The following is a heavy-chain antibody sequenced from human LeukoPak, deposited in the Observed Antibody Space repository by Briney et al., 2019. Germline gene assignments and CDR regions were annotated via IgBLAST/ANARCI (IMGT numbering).Heavy chain of an antibody. D-gene: IGHD2-15*01. J-gene: IGHJ3*02. V-gene: IGHV3-23*01. CDR2: ISGSGYTT. CDR3: AKAPPPYCSGGSCFDAFDI. CDR1: GFTFSNYA. Sequence: GGSLRLSCAASGFTFSNYAMSWVRQAPGKGLEWVSAISGSGYTTYYADSVKGRFTISRANSKNTLYLQMNSLRAEDAAVHYCAKAPPPYCSGGSCFDAFDIWGQGTMVTVSS.